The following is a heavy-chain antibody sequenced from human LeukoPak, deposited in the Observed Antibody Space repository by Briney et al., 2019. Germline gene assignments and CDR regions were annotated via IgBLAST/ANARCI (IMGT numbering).Heavy chain of an antibody. CDR1: GYSVMELS. D-gene: IGHD3/OR15-3a*01. CDR2: FDPEDGET. Sequence: GASVKVSCKVSGYSVMELSMHWVRQAPGKGLEWMGGFDPEDGETIYAQKFQGRVTMTEDTSTDTAYMVLSSLRSEDTAVYYCATPGPDWGDAFDIWGQGTMVTVSS. V-gene: IGHV1-24*01. J-gene: IGHJ3*02. CDR3: ATPGPDWGDAFDI.